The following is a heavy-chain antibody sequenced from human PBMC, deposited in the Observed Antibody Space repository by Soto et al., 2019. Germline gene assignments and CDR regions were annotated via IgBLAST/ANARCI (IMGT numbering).Heavy chain of an antibody. CDR1: GFTFSSYG. J-gene: IGHJ4*02. D-gene: IGHD3-9*01. V-gene: IGHV3-30*18. Sequence: PGGSLRLSCAASGFTFSSYGMHWVRQAPGKGLEWVAVISYDGSNKYYADSVKGRFTISRDNSKNTLYLQMNSLRAEDTAVYYCAKDRSYYDILTGCPDYWGQGTLVTVSS. CDR3: AKDRSYYDILTGCPDY. CDR2: ISYDGSNK.